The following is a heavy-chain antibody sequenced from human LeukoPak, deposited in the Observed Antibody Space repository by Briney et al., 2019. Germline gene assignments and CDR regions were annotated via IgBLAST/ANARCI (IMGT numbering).Heavy chain of an antibody. Sequence: ASVKVSCKASGYTFTSYAMNWVRQAPGQGLEWMGCINTNTGNPTYAQGFTGRFVFALDTSVSTAYLQISSLKAEDTAVYYCARKGLLPYYYYYGMDVWGQGTTVTVSS. J-gene: IGHJ6*02. CDR1: GYTFTSYA. D-gene: IGHD3-22*01. CDR3: ARKGLLPYYYYYGMDV. V-gene: IGHV7-4-1*02. CDR2: INTNTGNP.